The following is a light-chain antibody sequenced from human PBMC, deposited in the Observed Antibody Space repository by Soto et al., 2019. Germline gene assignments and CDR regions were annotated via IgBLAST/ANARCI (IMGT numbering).Light chain of an antibody. V-gene: IGKV3D-15*01. CDR1: QSVSTK. J-gene: IGKJ5*01. CDR3: QQYDDWPPIT. Sequence: ETVMTQSPATLSVSPGERATLSCRASQSVSTKLAWYQQKPGQAPRLLIYGASTRATGIPARFSGSGSGTEFALTVSSLQSEDFAVYYCQQYDDWPPITFGQGTRLEIK. CDR2: GAS.